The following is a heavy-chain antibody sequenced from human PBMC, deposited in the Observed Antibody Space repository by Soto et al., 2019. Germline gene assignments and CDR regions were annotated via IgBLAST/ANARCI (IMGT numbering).Heavy chain of an antibody. CDR1: GFTFSNYG. D-gene: IGHD1-26*01. CDR3: AKDRGSYDFDF. CDR2: ISFDGGNQ. J-gene: IGHJ4*02. V-gene: IGHV3-30*18. Sequence: QIQLVESGGGVVQPGRSLSLSCAASGFTFSNYGMHWVRQAPGKGLEWLADISFDGGNQYYADSVKGRFTISRDNSKNTLYLQLNSLRDEDTAMFYCAKDRGSYDFDFWGQGTLVTVSS.